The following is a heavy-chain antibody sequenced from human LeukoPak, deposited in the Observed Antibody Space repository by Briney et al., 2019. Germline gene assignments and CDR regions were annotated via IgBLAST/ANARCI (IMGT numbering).Heavy chain of an antibody. CDR1: GGSFTTRHHF. Sequence: SETLSLTCSVSGGSFTTRHHFWGWIRQPPGKGLEWVVSIFYSGTTYYNPSLKTRLTMSVDTSKNQFSLNLSSVTAADTGIYFCARLDNSGYYTLDVWGQGTSVTVSS. D-gene: IGHD3-22*01. V-gene: IGHV4-39*01. J-gene: IGHJ6*02. CDR3: ARLDNSGYYTLDV. CDR2: IFYSGTT.